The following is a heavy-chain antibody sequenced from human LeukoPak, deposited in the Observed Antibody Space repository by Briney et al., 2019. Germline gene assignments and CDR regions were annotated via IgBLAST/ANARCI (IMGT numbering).Heavy chain of an antibody. V-gene: IGHV7-4-1*02. CDR3: ARERPGVIFDY. CDR1: GGTFSSYA. J-gene: IGHJ4*02. Sequence: ASVKISCKASGGTFSSYAISWVRQAPGQGLEWMGWINTNTGNPTYAQDPTGRFVFSLDTSVSTAYLQISTLKAEDTAVYYCARERPGVIFDYWGQGTLVTVSS. D-gene: IGHD3-10*01. CDR2: INTNTGNP.